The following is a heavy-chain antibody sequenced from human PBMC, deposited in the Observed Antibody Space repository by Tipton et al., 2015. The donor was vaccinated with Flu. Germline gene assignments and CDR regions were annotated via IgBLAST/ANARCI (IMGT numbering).Heavy chain of an antibody. D-gene: IGHD1-26*01. Sequence: SLRLSCAASGFTFSDHYMDWVRQAPGKGLECVGRTRNKVTSYTTEYAASVKGRFTIPRDDSKNSLFLQMNSLKTEDTAVYYCARVSLGPSRSGRRYDYDYWGQGTLITVSS. CDR2: TRNKVTSYTT. J-gene: IGHJ4*02. CDR3: ARVSLGPSRSGRRYDYDY. CDR1: GFTFSDHY. V-gene: IGHV3-72*01.